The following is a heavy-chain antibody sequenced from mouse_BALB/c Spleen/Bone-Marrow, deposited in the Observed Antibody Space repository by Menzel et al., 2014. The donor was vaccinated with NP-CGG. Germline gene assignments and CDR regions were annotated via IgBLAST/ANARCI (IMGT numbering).Heavy chain of an antibody. D-gene: IGHD3-1*01. CDR3: ATARATSYALDY. J-gene: IGHJ4*01. CDR2: IDPSDSYT. V-gene: IGHV1-69*02. CDR1: GYTFTSYW. Sequence: QVQLQQSGAELVELSCKASGYTFTSYWMHWVKQRPGQGLEWIGEIDPSDSYTNYNQKFKGKATLTVDKSSSTAYMQLSSLTSEDSAVYYCATARATSYALDYWGQGTSVTVSS.